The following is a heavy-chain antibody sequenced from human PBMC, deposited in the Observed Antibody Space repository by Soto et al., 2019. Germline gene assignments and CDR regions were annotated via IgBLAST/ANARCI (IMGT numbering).Heavy chain of an antibody. CDR3: ARDRGNPDSFNI. D-gene: IGHD3-10*01. V-gene: IGHV3-74*01. CDR1: GFNFSPYW. Sequence: EVHLLESGGGLVQPGESLGLSCAASGFNFSPYWMHWVRQPPGKGLEWVSHINADGSTTVYADSVKGRFTISRDNARNTLYLQMNSLRAEDTAVYYCARDRGNPDSFNIWGQGTMVTVS. J-gene: IGHJ3*02. CDR2: INADGSTT.